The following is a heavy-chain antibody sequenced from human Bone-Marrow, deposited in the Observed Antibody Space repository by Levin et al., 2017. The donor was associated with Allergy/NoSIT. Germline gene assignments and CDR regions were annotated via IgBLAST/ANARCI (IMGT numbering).Heavy chain of an antibody. V-gene: IGHV3-33*01. CDR2: MWSGGDNK. Sequence: GESLKISCAASGFTISTYAIHWVRQAPGRGLEWVAVMWSGGDNKYYADSVQGRFTISRDNSNNTVSLQMNSLRVEDTAVYYCARDGGGPQIEYFLDNWGQGTLVTVSS. J-gene: IGHJ4*02. CDR1: GFTISTYA. CDR3: ARDGGGPQIEYFLDN.